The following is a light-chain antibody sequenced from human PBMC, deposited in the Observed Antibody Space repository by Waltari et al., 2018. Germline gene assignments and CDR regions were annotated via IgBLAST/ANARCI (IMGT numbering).Light chain of an antibody. V-gene: IGLV2-23*02. CDR2: DVN. CDR1: SRDVGGYNF. J-gene: IGLJ3*02. CDR3: CSYTDSSTLV. Sequence: QSALSQPASVSGPPGQSITISCTGTSRDVGGYNFVSWYQQHPGKAPKLMFYDVNKRPSGVSNRFSGSKSGNTASLTISGLQAEDEADYYCCSYTDSSTLVFGGGTKLTVL.